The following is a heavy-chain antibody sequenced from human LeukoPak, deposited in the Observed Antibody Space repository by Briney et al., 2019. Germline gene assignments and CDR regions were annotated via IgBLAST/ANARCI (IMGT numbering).Heavy chain of an antibody. D-gene: IGHD2-2*01. J-gene: IGHJ4*02. CDR3: AKDGRYSSRTSCKKDHY. V-gene: IGHV3-23*01. CDR2: ISGSGGST. CDR1: GFTFRSYA. Sequence: GGSLRLSCGASGFTFRSYAMSWVRQAPGKGREWVSAISGSGGSTYYADSVKRRLTISRDNDKDTLSLQLNSLRDEDTAVYYCAKDGRYSSRTSCKKDHYWGQGILVTVSS.